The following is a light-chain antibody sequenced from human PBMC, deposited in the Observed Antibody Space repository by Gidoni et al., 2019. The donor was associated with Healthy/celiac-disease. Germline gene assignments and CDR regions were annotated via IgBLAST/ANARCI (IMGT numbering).Light chain of an antibody. CDR1: QSVSSN. V-gene: IGKV3-15*01. Sequence: EIVMTQSPATLSVSPGERATLSCRASQSVSSNLAWYQQKPGQAPRLLIYGASTRATGIPARFSGSGSGPEFTLTIRSLQSEDFAFYYCQQYNNWPPYTFGQGTKLELK. CDR3: QQYNNWPPYT. CDR2: GAS. J-gene: IGKJ2*01.